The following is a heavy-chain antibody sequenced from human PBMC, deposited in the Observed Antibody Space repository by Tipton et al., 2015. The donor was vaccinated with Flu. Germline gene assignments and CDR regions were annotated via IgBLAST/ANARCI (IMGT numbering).Heavy chain of an antibody. CDR2: ISGSGGKT. CDR1: GFTFIRYG. J-gene: IGHJ4*02. D-gene: IGHD3-10*01. V-gene: IGHV3-23*01. Sequence: GSLRLSCAASGFTFIRYGMSWVRQAPGKGLEWVSGISGSGGKTYLADSVKGRFTISRDISKNTLHLQMNSLRAEDTAVYYCVRAVGGSGGYWGQGILVTVSS. CDR3: VRAVGGSGGY.